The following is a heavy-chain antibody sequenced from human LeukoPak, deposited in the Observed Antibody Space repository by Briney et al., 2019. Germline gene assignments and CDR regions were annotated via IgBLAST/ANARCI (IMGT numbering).Heavy chain of an antibody. Sequence: PGGSLRLSCAASGFTFSNAWMSWVRQAPGKGLEWVGRIKSKTDGGTTDYAAPVKGRFTISRDDSKNTLYLQMNSLKTEDTAVYYCTTALRPASSWYPNFNWFDPWGQGTLVTVSS. CDR3: TTALRPASSWYPNFNWFDP. D-gene: IGHD6-13*01. CDR2: IKSKTDGGTT. CDR1: GFTFSNAW. J-gene: IGHJ5*02. V-gene: IGHV3-15*01.